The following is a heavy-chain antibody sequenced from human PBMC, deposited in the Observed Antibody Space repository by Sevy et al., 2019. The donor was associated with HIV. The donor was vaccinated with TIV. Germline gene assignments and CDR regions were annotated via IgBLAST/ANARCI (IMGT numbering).Heavy chain of an antibody. CDR2: VWYDGIQK. D-gene: IGHD3-10*01. CDR1: GFTFSDYG. J-gene: IGHJ4*02. Sequence: GGSLRLSCAASGFTFSDYGIHWVRQAPGKGLEWVAVVWYDGIQKFYTDSVKGRFTISRDNSKNTLYLQMNSLRAEDTAMYYCACDKLPPPMMTMVRGALSDYFVYWGQGTVVTVS. CDR3: ACDKLPPPMMTMVRGALSDYFVY. V-gene: IGHV3-33*01.